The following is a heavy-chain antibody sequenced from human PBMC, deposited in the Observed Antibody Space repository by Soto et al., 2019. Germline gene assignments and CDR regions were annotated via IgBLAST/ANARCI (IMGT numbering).Heavy chain of an antibody. J-gene: IGHJ6*02. CDR1: GYTFTSYD. V-gene: IGHV1-8*01. CDR2: MNPNSGNT. D-gene: IGHD6-19*01. Sequence: QVQLVQSGAEVKKPGASVKVSCKASGYTFTSYDINWVRQATGQGLEWMGWMNPNSGNTGYAQKFQGRVTMTRNTSISTAYMQLSSLQSDDTTAYYFAREAIIGQWLSYYYYGMDVWGQGTTVTVSS. CDR3: AREAIIGQWLSYYYYGMDV.